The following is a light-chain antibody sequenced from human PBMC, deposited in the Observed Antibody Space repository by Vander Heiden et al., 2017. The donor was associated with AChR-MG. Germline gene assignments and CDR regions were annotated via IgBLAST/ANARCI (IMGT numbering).Light chain of an antibody. Sequence: QSALTQPRSVSGSPGQSVTISCTGTSTDAGRYNYFSWYQHHPDKAPKLIIYDVTNRPSGVPDRFSGSKSGNTASLTISGLQADDEADYHCYSYAGSYTWVFGGGTQLTVL. V-gene: IGLV2-11*01. J-gene: IGLJ3*02. CDR3: YSYAGSYTWV. CDR2: DVT. CDR1: STDAGRYNY.